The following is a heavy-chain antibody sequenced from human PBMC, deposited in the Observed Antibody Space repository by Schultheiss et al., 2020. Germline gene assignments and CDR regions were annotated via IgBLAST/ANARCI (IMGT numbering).Heavy chain of an antibody. Sequence: GGSLRLSCKASGYTFTSYGISWVRQAPGQGLEWMGWISAYNGNTNYAQKLQGRVTMTTDTSTSTAYMELRSLRSDDTAVYYCARDWGYGGKRDYYYYYGMDVWGQGTTVTVSS. J-gene: IGHJ6*02. CDR1: GYTFTSYG. CDR2: ISAYNGNT. V-gene: IGHV1-18*04. CDR3: ARDWGYGGKRDYYYYYGMDV. D-gene: IGHD4-23*01.